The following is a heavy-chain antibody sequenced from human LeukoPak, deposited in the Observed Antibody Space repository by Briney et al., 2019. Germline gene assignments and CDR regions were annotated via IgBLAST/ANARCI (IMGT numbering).Heavy chain of an antibody. J-gene: IGHJ5*02. CDR3: ARSPPGGWFDP. CDR2: IYQSGST. CDR1: GDSITSGGHY. Sequence: SETLSLTCSVSGDSITSGGHYWSWLRQPPGKGLEWIGYIYQSGSTYYNSSLKSRKIISVDTSKNQFSLKMSSVTAADTAVYYCARSPPGGWFDPWGRGILVTVSS. V-gene: IGHV4-31*03. D-gene: IGHD1-14*01.